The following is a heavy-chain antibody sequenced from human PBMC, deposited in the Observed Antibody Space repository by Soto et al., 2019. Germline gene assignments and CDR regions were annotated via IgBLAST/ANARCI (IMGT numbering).Heavy chain of an antibody. CDR1: GDSVSRKSAA. V-gene: IGHV6-1*01. CDR2: TYYSSKWYN. CDR3: AKQDAFDF. Sequence: PWGAPSVTCAISGDSVSRKSAALDWIRRSPSVGLDWLGRTYYSSKWYNNYAVSVKSRTTNNPNTSKNPVSPQLNSGTPDDTAVYYCAKQDAFDFWGQGTMVTVSS. J-gene: IGHJ3*01.